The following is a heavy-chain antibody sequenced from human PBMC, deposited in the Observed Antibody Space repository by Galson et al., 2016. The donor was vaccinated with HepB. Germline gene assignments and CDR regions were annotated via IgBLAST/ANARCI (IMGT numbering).Heavy chain of an antibody. J-gene: IGHJ3*02. V-gene: IGHV3-11*06. D-gene: IGHD3-22*01. Sequence: SLRLSCAAPGFTFSDYYMSWIRQAPGKGLEWVSYISSTSVYTNYADSVKGRFIISRDNAKKSLYLQMSSLRAGDTAVYYCARGSLYYDSTPDAFDSWGQGTMVTVSS. CDR3: ARGSLYYDSTPDAFDS. CDR2: ISSTSVYT. CDR1: GFTFSDYY.